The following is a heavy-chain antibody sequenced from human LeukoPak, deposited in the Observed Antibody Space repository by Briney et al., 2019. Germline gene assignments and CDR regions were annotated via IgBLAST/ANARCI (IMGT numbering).Heavy chain of an antibody. CDR1: GYTFTGYY. CDR2: INTNTGNP. Sequence: ASVKVSCKAAGYTFTGYYMHWVRQAPGQGLEWMGWINTNTGNPTYAQGFTGRFVFSLDTSVSTAYLQISSLKAEDTAVYYCARGRLGSMDVWGQGTTVTVSS. V-gene: IGHV7-4-1*02. J-gene: IGHJ6*02. D-gene: IGHD5/OR15-5a*01. CDR3: ARGRLGSMDV.